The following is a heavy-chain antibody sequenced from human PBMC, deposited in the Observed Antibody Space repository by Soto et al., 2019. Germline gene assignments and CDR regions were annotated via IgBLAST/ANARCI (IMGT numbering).Heavy chain of an antibody. D-gene: IGHD2-8*01. CDR3: ARQEVPQWFTKGYYGLDV. CDR2: INHRGNT. CDR1: GGSFSGYY. J-gene: IGHJ6*02. Sequence: SETLSLTCAVYGGSFSGYYWTWIRQPPGKGLEWIGEINHRGNTNYSPSLKSRVTISVDTSKNQFSLKLTSVTAADTAVYYCARQEVPQWFTKGYYGLDVWDQGTTVTVSS. V-gene: IGHV4-34*01.